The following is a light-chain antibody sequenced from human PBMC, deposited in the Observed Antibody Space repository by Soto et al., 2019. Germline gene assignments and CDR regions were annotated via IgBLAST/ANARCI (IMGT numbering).Light chain of an antibody. CDR1: QSISSY. V-gene: IGKV1-39*01. Sequence: DIQMTQSPSSLSASVGDRVTITCRASQSISSYLNWYQQKRGKAPKLXIYAAFSLQSGVPSRFSGSGSGTDFTLTISSLQPEDFATYYCQQSYSTTITFGQGTRLEIK. J-gene: IGKJ5*01. CDR2: AAF. CDR3: QQSYSTTIT.